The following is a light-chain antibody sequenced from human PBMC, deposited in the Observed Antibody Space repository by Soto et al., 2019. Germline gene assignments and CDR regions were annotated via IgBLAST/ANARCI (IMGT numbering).Light chain of an antibody. V-gene: IGLV1-51*01. CDR2: DDK. Sequence: QSALTQPPSVSAAPGQKVTISCSGDNSNIGINYVSWFQQLPLTAPKLLIFDDKKRPSGIPDRFSGSKSDTSATLAITGLQTGDEADYYCAAWDDRLNAVFFGGGTQLTVL. CDR1: NSNIGINY. CDR3: AAWDDRLNAVF. J-gene: IGLJ2*01.